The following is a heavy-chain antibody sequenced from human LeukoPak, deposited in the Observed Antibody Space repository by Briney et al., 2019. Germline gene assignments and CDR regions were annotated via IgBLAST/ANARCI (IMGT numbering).Heavy chain of an antibody. D-gene: IGHD3-10*01. CDR3: ARAEYYYGSGSYWEGYYFDY. CDR1: GYTFTSYG. J-gene: IGHJ4*02. CDR2: ISAYNGNT. V-gene: IGHV1-18*01. Sequence: GASVKVSCKASGYTFTSYGISWVRQAPGQGLEWMGWISAYNGNTNYAQKLQGRVTMTTDTSTSTVYMELRSLRSDDTAVYYCARAEYYYGSGSYWEGYYFDYWGQGTLVTVSS.